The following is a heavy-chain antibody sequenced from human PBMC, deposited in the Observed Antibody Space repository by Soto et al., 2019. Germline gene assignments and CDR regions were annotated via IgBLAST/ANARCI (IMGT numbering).Heavy chain of an antibody. CDR2: IIPIFGTA. CDR3: ARGDIVVVPAALSYDYYYGMDV. V-gene: IGHV1-69*06. J-gene: IGHJ6*02. CDR1: GGTFSGYA. Sequence: SSLKVSCKASGGTFSGYAISWVRQAPGQGLEWMGGIIPIFGTANYAQKFQGRVTITADKSTSTAYMELSSLRSEDTAVYYWARGDIVVVPAALSYDYYYGMDVWGQGTPVTVSS. D-gene: IGHD2-2*01.